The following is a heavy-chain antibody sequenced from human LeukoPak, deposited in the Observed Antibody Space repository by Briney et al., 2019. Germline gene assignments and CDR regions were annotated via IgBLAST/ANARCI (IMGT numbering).Heavy chain of an antibody. CDR1: GGSFSSGGYY. V-gene: IGHV4-31*03. D-gene: IGHD3-3*01. CDR3: ARANYDFWSGYWNWFDP. Sequence: TLSLTCTVSGGSFSSGGYYWIWIRQHPGKGLEWIGYIYYSGSTYYNPSLKSRVTISVDTSKNQFSLKLSSVTAADTAVYYCARANYDFWSGYWNWFDPWGQGTLVTVSS. J-gene: IGHJ5*02. CDR2: IYYSGST.